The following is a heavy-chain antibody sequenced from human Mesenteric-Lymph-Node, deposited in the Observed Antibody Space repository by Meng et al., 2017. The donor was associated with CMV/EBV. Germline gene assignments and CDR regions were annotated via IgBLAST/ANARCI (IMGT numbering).Heavy chain of an antibody. CDR2: IYPGDSDT. Sequence: SRYTCTRSWLGWIRPIPGNGLDWMGIIYPGDSDTVSSPSGQGPVTSSADKSTSTAYLPWSSRKASDTAMYYCARLLEGTMVAHFDYWGQGTLVTVSS. D-gene: IGHD4/OR15-4a*01. CDR3: ARLLEGTMVAHFDY. J-gene: IGHJ4*02. V-gene: IGHV5-51*01. CDR1: RYTCTRSW.